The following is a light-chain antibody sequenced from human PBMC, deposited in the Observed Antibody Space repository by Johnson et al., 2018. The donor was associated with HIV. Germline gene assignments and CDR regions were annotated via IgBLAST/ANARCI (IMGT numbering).Light chain of an antibody. Sequence: LTQPPSVSAAPGQKVTISCSGSSSNIGNNYVSWYQQLPGTAPKLLIYENNKRPSGIPDRFSGSKSGTSATLGITGLQTGDEADYYCGTWDSSIYVFGTGTKVTVL. CDR2: ENN. J-gene: IGLJ1*01. CDR3: GTWDSSIYV. CDR1: SSNIGNNY. V-gene: IGLV1-51*02.